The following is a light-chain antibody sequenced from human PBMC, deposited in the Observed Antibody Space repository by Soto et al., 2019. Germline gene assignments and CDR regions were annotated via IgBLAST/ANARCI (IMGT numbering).Light chain of an antibody. V-gene: IGLV2-8*01. CDR3: SSYAGSNNPLYV. CDR1: SSDVGGYNY. CDR2: EVS. Sequence: QSALTQPPSASGSPGQSVTISCTGTSSDVGGYNYVSWYQRHPGKAPKLMIYEVSKRPSGVPDRFSGSKSGNTASLTVSGLRAEDEADYYCSSYAGSNNPLYVFGTGTKVTVL. J-gene: IGLJ1*01.